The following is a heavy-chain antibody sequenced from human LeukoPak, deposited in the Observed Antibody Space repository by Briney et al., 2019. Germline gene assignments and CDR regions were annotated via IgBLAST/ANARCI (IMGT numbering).Heavy chain of an antibody. D-gene: IGHD3-10*01. CDR3: AREGGIWFGEFPYFDY. J-gene: IGHJ4*02. V-gene: IGHV4-59*01. CDR1: GVSISGYY. CDR2: IYHSGST. Sequence: SETLSLTCSVSGVSISGYYWSWIRQPPGKGLEWIGYIYHSGSTDYNPLLKSRVTISVDTSEKQLSLRLTSVTAADTAVYYCAREGGIWFGEFPYFDYWGRGTLVTVSS.